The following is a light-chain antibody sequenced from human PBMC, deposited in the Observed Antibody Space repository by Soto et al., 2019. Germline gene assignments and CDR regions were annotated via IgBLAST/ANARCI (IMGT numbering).Light chain of an antibody. Sequence: AIRMTQSPSSFSASTGDRVTITCRASQGISSYLAWYQQKPAKAPKLLIYAASTLQSGVPSRFSGSGSGTDFTLTISSLQTEDFATYYCQQYYSYPWTFGQGTKVEIK. CDR1: QGISSY. CDR2: AAS. V-gene: IGKV1-8*01. CDR3: QQYYSYPWT. J-gene: IGKJ1*01.